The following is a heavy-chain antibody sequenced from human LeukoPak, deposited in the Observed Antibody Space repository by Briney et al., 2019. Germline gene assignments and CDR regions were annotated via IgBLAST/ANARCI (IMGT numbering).Heavy chain of an antibody. CDR3: ARESSGRGMDV. V-gene: IGHV3-74*01. D-gene: IGHD6-19*01. Sequence: GGSLRLSCAASGFTFSSYWMHWVRHAPGKGLMWVSRINSDGSSTSYADSVKGRFTISRDNAKNTLYLQMNSLRAEDTAVYYCARESSGRGMDVWGQGTTVTVSS. J-gene: IGHJ6*02. CDR2: INSDGSST. CDR1: GFTFSSYW.